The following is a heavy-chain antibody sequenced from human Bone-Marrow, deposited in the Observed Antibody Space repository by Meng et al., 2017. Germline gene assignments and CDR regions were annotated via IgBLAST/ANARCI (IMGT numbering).Heavy chain of an antibody. V-gene: IGHV1-8*03. J-gene: IGHJ3*02. Sequence: ASVKVSCKASGYTFTSYDIKCVRQATGQGLEWMGWMNPNTGNTGYAQKFQGGVTITRNTSISTAYMELSSLRSEDTAVYYCARVPYTMVRGVIIRVWHDAFDIWGQGTMVTVSS. CDR1: GYTFTSYD. D-gene: IGHD3-10*01. CDR3: ARVPYTMVRGVIIRVWHDAFDI. CDR2: MNPNTGNT.